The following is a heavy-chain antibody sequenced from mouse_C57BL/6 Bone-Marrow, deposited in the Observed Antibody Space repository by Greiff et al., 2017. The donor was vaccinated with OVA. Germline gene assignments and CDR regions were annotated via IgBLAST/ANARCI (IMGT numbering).Heavy chain of an antibody. V-gene: IGHV1-4*01. CDR1: GYTFTSYT. J-gene: IGHJ2*01. D-gene: IGHD3-2*02. Sequence: VQLKESGAELARPGASVKMSCKASGYTFTSYTMHWVKQRPGQGLEWIGYINPSSGYTKYNQKFKDKATLTADKSSSTAYMQLSSLTSEDSAVYYCARSQDTTDYFDYWGQGTTLTVSS. CDR3: ARSQDTTDYFDY. CDR2: INPSSGYT.